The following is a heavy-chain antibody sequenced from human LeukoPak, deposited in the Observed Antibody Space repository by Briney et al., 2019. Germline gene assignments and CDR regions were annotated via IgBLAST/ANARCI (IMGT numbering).Heavy chain of an antibody. J-gene: IGHJ6*02. D-gene: IGHD5-12*01. CDR2: INPNSGGI. Sequence: ASVKVSCKASGYTFTGYYMHWVRQAPGQGLEWMGWINPNSGGINYAQKFQGRVTMTRDTSISTAYMELSRLRSDDTAVYYCARDIVATNYNYYYGMDVWGQGTTVTVSS. CDR1: GYTFTGYY. V-gene: IGHV1-2*02. CDR3: ARDIVATNYNYYYGMDV.